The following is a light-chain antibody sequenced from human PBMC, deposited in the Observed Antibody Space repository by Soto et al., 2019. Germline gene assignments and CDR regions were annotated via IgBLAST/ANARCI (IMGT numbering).Light chain of an antibody. CDR1: SSDVGGYNY. J-gene: IGLJ3*02. V-gene: IGLV2-8*01. CDR3: SSHAGINNVV. CDR2: EVT. Sequence: QSALTQPPSASGSPGQSVTISCTGTSSDVGGYNYVSWYQQHPGKVPRLMVYEVTKRPSGVPARFSGSKSGNTASLTVSGLQAEDEADYYCSSHAGINNVVFGGGTKVTVL.